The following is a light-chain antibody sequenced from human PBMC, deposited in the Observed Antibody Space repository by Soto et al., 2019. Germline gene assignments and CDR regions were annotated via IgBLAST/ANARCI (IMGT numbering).Light chain of an antibody. CDR1: YSVNNN. Sequence: IVMTQSPAALSVSLGETATLSCSVSYSVNNNLAGYQQKPGQSPRLLIYGAATRATGVPARFSGSGSGTDFTLTISSLQSEDFAVYYCQHYDNWPPVTFGQGTRLEIK. CDR3: QHYDNWPPVT. V-gene: IGKV3-15*01. J-gene: IGKJ5*01. CDR2: GAA.